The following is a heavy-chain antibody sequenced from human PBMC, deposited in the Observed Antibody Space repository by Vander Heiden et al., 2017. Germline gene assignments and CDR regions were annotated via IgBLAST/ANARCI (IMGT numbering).Heavy chain of an antibody. J-gene: IGHJ5*02. Sequence: EVQLLESGGGLVQPGGSQRLSGAASGFTFSSYGMCWVRQAAGKGLEWVGGISGSGGGKYYADSVKGRFTVSRDNSKNTLYLEMNSLRAEDTAVYYCAKDRDKHYLSWFDPWGQGTLVSVSS. CDR3: AKDRDKHYLSWFDP. D-gene: IGHD3-10*01. V-gene: IGHV3-23*01. CDR2: ISGSGGGK. CDR1: GFTFSSYG.